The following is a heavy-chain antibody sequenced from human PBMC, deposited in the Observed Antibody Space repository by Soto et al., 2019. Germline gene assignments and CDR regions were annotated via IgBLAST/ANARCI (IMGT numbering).Heavy chain of an antibody. CDR3: ARDLDGSGSYYTDY. CDR2: ISAYNGNT. D-gene: IGHD3-10*01. V-gene: IGHV1-18*01. Sequence: ASVKVSCKASGYMFVTYGINWVRQAPGQGLEWMGWISAYNGNTKYAQNLQGRVTMTTDASTSTAYMEMRSLRSDDTAVYYCARDLDGSGSYYTDYWGPGTLVTVS. J-gene: IGHJ4*02. CDR1: GYMFVTYG.